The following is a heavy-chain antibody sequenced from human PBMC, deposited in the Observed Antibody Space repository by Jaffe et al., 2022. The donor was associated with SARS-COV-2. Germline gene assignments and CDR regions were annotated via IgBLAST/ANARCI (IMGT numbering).Heavy chain of an antibody. J-gene: IGHJ4*02. CDR1: RGTFRDYS. CDR3: AGVEGITIFGSFDY. V-gene: IGHV1-69*01. Sequence: QVQLVQSGAEVKKPGSSVKVSCKASRGTFRDYSFNWVRQAPGQGLEWMGGIIPLFGTVKYAQKFQGRVTITADESPTTAYMELSSLRSDDTAIYYCAGVEGITIFGSFDYWGLGTLVTVSS. CDR2: IIPLFGTV. D-gene: IGHD3-3*01.